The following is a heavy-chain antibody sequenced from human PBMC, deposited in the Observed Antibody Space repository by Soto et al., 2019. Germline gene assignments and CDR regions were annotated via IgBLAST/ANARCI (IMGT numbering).Heavy chain of an antibody. CDR3: ARESQWLVIQYHYYGMDV. J-gene: IGHJ6*02. Sequence: ASVKVSCKASGYTFSDYGITWVRQAPGQGLEWMGWIGGFNGRTKFGQEFQGRVTMTTDTSTSTAYLELRSLTSDDTAVYYCARESQWLVIQYHYYGMDVWGQGTTVTVSS. CDR1: GYTFSDYG. CDR2: IGGFNGRT. V-gene: IGHV1-18*04. D-gene: IGHD6-19*01.